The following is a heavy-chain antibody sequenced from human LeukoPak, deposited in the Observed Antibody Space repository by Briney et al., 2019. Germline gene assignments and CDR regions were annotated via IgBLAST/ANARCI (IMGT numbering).Heavy chain of an antibody. CDR2: IYYSGST. V-gene: IGHV4-61*08. D-gene: IGHD2-15*01. Sequence: SETLSLTCAVSGGSISSGGYSWSWIRQPPGKGLEWIGYIYYSGSTNYNPSLKSRVTISVDTSKNQFSLKLSSVTAADTAVYYCAREVVAATFRWFDPWGQGTLVTVSS. J-gene: IGHJ5*02. CDR3: AREVVAATFRWFDP. CDR1: GGSISSGGYS.